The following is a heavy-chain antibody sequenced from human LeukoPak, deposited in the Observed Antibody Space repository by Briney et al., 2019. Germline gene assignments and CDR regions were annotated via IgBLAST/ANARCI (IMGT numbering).Heavy chain of an antibody. CDR1: GFSLSSYA. Sequence: GGSLRLSCAASGFSLSSYALTWVRQAPGEGLEWVSTISARSGNTYYTDSVMGRFTISRDISENTLCLQMDSLRAEDTALYYCAKATGIFSSRCPDYWGQGTLVIVSS. V-gene: IGHV3-23*01. CDR2: ISARSGNT. D-gene: IGHD6-13*01. CDR3: AKATGIFSSRCPDY. J-gene: IGHJ4*02.